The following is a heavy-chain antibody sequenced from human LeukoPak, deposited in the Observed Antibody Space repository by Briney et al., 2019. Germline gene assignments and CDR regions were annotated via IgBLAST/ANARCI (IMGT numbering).Heavy chain of an antibody. CDR1: GFTFSSYS. Sequence: AGGSLRLSCAASGFTFSSYSMNWARQAPGKGLEWVSYISYSSSTIYYADSVKGRFTISRDNGKNSLYLQMNSLGAEDTAVYYCARDRLHYGEYEKTFDYWGQGTLVTVSS. D-gene: IGHD4-17*01. CDR2: ISYSSSTI. CDR3: ARDRLHYGEYEKTFDY. J-gene: IGHJ4*02. V-gene: IGHV3-48*01.